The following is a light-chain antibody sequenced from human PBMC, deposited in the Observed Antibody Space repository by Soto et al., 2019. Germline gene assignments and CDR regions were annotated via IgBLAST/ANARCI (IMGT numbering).Light chain of an antibody. CDR3: MQALQTPPTWT. CDR1: QSLLHSNGYIY. CDR2: LGS. J-gene: IGKJ1*01. V-gene: IGKV2-28*01. Sequence: DIVLTQSPLSLPVTPGEPASISCRSSQSLLHSNGYIYLDWYLQKPGQSPQLLIYLGSSRASGVPDRFSGSGSGTDFTLEISRVEAEDVGVYYCMQALQTPPTWTFGQGTKVEIQ.